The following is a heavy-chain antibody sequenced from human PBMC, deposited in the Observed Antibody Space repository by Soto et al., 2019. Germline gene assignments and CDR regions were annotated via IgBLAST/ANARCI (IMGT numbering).Heavy chain of an antibody. CDR2: ISSSGSTI. CDR1: GFAFSNAW. J-gene: IGHJ4*02. V-gene: IGHV3-11*01. Sequence: GGSLRLSCAASGFAFSNAWVNWVRQAPGKGLEWVSYISSSGSTIYYADSVKGRFTISRDNAKNSLYLQMNSLRAEDTAVYYCARDGEFVYTDWGQGTLVTVSS. CDR3: ARDGEFVYTD. D-gene: IGHD3-10*01.